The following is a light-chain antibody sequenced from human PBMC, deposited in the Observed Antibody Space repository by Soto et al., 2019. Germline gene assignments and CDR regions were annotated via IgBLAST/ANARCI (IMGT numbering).Light chain of an antibody. CDR2: GAS. CDR3: QQYGNSSFT. V-gene: IGKV3-20*01. CDR1: QSVRSNY. J-gene: IGKJ4*01. Sequence: EIVLTQSPGTLSLSPRERAALSCRASQSVRSNYLAWYQQIPGQAPRLLVYGASSRATGIPDRFSGSGSGTDFTLTIRRLEPEDFAVYYCQQYGNSSFTFGGGTKVEIK.